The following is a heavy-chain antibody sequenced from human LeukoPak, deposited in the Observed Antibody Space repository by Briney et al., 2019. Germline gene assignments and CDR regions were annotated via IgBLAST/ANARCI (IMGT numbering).Heavy chain of an antibody. Sequence: SETLSLTCTVSGGSISHYYWSWIRQSPGKGLEWIGYIYYSGTINYNPSLKSRVTISVDTSRNQFSLQLRSVTAADTAVYYCAREDPQTTVPEGMDVWGQGTTVIVSS. D-gene: IGHD4-17*01. CDR2: IYYSGTI. V-gene: IGHV4-59*01. CDR3: AREDPQTTVPEGMDV. CDR1: GGSISHYY. J-gene: IGHJ6*02.